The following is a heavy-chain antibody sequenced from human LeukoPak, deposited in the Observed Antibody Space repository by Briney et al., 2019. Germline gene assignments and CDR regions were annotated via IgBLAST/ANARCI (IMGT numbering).Heavy chain of an antibody. CDR1: GGTFSSYA. Sequence: SVKVSCKASGGTFSSYAISWVRQAPGQGLEWMGGIIPIFGTANYAQKFRGRVTITADESTSTAYMELSSLRAEDTAVYYCARDPYSSGPEGFDYWGQGTLVTVSS. D-gene: IGHD6-19*01. J-gene: IGHJ4*02. CDR2: IIPIFGTA. V-gene: IGHV1-69*01. CDR3: ARDPYSSGPEGFDY.